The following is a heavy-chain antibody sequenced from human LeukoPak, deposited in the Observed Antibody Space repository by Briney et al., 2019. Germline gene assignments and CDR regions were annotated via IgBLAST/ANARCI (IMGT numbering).Heavy chain of an antibody. CDR1: GFTFSTYN. V-gene: IGHV3-21*01. Sequence: GGSLRLSCAASGFTFSTYNMNWGRQAPGKGLEWGSSISSGRDYIYYADSVEGRFTISRDNAKNSLSLQMDSLRAEDTAIYYCARIVGTLHMHVWGTGTTVIVSS. D-gene: IGHD1-26*01. J-gene: IGHJ6*03. CDR3: ARIVGTLHMHV. CDR2: ISSGRDYI.